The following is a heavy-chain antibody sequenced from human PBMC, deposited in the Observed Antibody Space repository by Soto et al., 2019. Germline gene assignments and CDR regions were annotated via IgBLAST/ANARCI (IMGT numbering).Heavy chain of an antibody. CDR1: GYTFKNYG. CDR3: ARDFGDDSGVPGAVFDY. CDR2: ISPYNGNT. V-gene: IGHV1-18*01. Sequence: ASVKVSCKPSGYTFKNYGISWVRQAPGQGLEWMGWISPYNGNTNYAEKIQCRVTMTTDTPTNTASLELSSLKSDDPALYFCARDFGDDSGVPGAVFDYCGQGTLVTVAS. J-gene: IGHJ4*02. D-gene: IGHD3-16*01.